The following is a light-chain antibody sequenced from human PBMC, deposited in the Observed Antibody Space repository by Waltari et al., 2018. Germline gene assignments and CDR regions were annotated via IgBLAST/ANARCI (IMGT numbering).Light chain of an antibody. Sequence: QSALTQPASVSGSPGQSITISCAGGSSDIGAYNYVSWYQHHPGKAPKVLIYDVSNRPSGVSNRFSGSKSANTASLTISGLQADDEALYYCSSYTPSGTVGVVFGGGTKLTVL. V-gene: IGLV2-14*03. J-gene: IGLJ2*01. CDR1: SSDIGAYNY. CDR3: SSYTPSGTVGVV. CDR2: DVS.